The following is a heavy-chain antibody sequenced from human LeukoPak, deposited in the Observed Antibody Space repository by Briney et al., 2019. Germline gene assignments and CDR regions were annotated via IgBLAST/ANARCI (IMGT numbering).Heavy chain of an antibody. CDR1: RFTFSNYW. J-gene: IGHJ4*02. CDR2: LQSDGIST. D-gene: IGHD2-2*01. CDR3: VPSAMPELDY. Sequence: PGGSLRLSCAVSRFTFSNYWMHWVRHAPGKGLVWVSCLQSDGISTRYADSVKGRFTISSDNAKNTLYLQMSSLKAEDTAMYYCVPSAMPELDYWGQGSLVTVSS. V-gene: IGHV3-74*01.